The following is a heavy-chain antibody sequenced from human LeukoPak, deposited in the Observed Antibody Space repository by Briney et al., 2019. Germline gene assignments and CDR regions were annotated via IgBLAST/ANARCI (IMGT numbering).Heavy chain of an antibody. Sequence: GGSLRLSCAASGFTFSGYGMHWVRQAPGKGLEWVAVISYDGSNKYYADSVKGRFTISRDNSKNTLYLQMNSLRAEDTAVYYCAKNRDRGVPTYYYDSSGSSHFDLWGRGTLVTVSS. CDR3: AKNRDRGVPTYYYDSSGSSHFDL. V-gene: IGHV3-30*18. J-gene: IGHJ2*01. CDR2: ISYDGSNK. D-gene: IGHD3-22*01. CDR1: GFTFSGYG.